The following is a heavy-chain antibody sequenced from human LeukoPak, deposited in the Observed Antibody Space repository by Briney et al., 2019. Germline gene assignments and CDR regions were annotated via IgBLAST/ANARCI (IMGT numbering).Heavy chain of an antibody. J-gene: IGHJ5*02. V-gene: IGHV1-46*01. D-gene: IGHD1-1*01. CDR3: ARGAGSQLRHNWFDP. CDR1: GYTLSSYY. Sequence: ASVKVSCKALGYTLSSYYMHWVRQAPGQGLEWMGAINSIDGRTNHAQKFQGRVTMTRDTSTSTVYLELSGLRSDDTAVYYCARGAGSQLRHNWFDPWGQGTLVTISS. CDR2: INSIDGRT.